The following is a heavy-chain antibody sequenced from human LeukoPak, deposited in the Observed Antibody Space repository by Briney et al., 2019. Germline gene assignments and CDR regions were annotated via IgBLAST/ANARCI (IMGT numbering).Heavy chain of an antibody. CDR1: VYTLTDLS. V-gene: IGHV1-24*01. D-gene: IGHD3-16*01. CDR2: FDPEDGEK. J-gene: IGHJ4*02. CDR3: ATGPIDMIVDYLHY. Sequence: ASVKVSCKISVYTLTDLSMHWVRQAPGKGLEWMGRFDPEDGEKIYAQRFQGRVTMTEDTSTDTAYMKLSSLRSEDTAVYYCATGPIDMIVDYLHYWGQGTLVTVSS.